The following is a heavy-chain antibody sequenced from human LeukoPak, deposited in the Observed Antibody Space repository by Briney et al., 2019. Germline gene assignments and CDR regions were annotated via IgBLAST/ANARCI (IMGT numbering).Heavy chain of an antibody. CDR2: IIPKFGIA. V-gene: IGHV1-69*15. Sequence: GSSVKVSCKASGGTINNDGMNWVRQAPGQGLEWMGMIIPKFGIARYARKFQGRVTITADESTGTTYMEVSSLIPDDTAVYYCARGEGKYHDIRGGFDPWGQGTSVTVSS. D-gene: IGHD1-1*01. CDR3: ARGEGKYHDIRGGFDP. CDR1: GGTINNDG. J-gene: IGHJ5*02.